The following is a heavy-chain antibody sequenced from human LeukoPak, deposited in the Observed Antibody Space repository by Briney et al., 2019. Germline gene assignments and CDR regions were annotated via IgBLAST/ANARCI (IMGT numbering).Heavy chain of an antibody. J-gene: IGHJ4*02. V-gene: IGHV3-23*01. CDR2: ISGSGGST. Sequence: GGSLRLSCAASGFTFSSYAMSWVRQAPGKGLEWVSAISGSGGSTYYADSVKGRFTISRDNSKNTLYLQINSLRAEDTALYYCAKGSGGGYAPLDYWGQGTLVTVSS. D-gene: IGHD5-12*01. CDR3: AKGSGGGYAPLDY. CDR1: GFTFSSYA.